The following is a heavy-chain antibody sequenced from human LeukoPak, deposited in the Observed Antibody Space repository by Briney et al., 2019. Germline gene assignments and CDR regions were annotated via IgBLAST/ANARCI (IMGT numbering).Heavy chain of an antibody. Sequence: GASVKVPCKASGYTFITYYMHWLRQAPGQGLEWMGIINPGGGSTSYAQKFRGRVTMTRDTSTSTVYMELSSLRSEDTAVYYCARDIPTNYDSSGNHNLYFDLWGRGTLVTVSS. CDR3: ARDIPTNYDSSGNHNLYFDL. D-gene: IGHD3-22*01. J-gene: IGHJ2*01. CDR2: INPGGGST. CDR1: GYTFITYY. V-gene: IGHV1-46*01.